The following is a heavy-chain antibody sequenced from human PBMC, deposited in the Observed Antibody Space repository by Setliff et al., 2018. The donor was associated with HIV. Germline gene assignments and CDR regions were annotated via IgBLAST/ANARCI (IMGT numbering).Heavy chain of an antibody. CDR3: ASPLRLLLDAFDI. CDR2: ISGSGVST. Sequence: GGYLRLSCAASGFTFSSYAMSWVRQAPGKGLEWVSAISGSGVSTYYADSVKGRFTISRDNSKNTLYLQMNSLGAEDTAVYYCASPLRLLLDAFDIWGQGTMVTVSS. J-gene: IGHJ3*02. CDR1: GFTFSSYA. D-gene: IGHD2-21*02. V-gene: IGHV3-23*01.